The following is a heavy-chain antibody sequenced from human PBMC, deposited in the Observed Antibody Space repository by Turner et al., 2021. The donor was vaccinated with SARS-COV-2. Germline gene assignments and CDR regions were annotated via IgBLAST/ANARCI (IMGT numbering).Heavy chain of an antibody. J-gene: IGHJ5*02. CDR1: GVSLSSSPYY. CDR3: AGRSEGYYGSGGHWFDP. V-gene: IGHV4-39*01. CDR2: IYYSWGT. Sequence: QPQLYESDSGLVKRSETLSPTCTVPGVSLSSSPYYWGWIRQPPGMGLEWIGSIYYSWGTYYNPSLKSRVTISVDTSKNQFSLKLSSVTAVDTAVYYCAGRSEGYYGSGGHWFDPWGQGTLVTVSS. D-gene: IGHD3-10*01.